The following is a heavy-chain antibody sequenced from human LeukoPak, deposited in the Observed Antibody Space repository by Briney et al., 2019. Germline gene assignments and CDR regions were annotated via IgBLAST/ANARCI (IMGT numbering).Heavy chain of an antibody. CDR3: ARDPYSGSYSAYYYYYMDV. V-gene: IGHV3-11*04. CDR2: ISSSGSTI. J-gene: IGHJ6*03. Sequence: GGSLRLSCAASGFTFSDHYMSWIRQAPGKGLEWVSYISSSGSTIYYADSVKGRFTISRDNAKNSLYLQMNSLRAEDTAVYYCARDPYSGSYSAYYYYYMDVWGKGTTVTVSS. D-gene: IGHD1-26*01. CDR1: GFTFSDHY.